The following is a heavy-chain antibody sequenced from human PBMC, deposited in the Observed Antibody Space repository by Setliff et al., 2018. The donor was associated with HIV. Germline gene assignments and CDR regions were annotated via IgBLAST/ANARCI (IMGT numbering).Heavy chain of an antibody. CDR3: ARGFVAVGHYYYYYMDV. V-gene: IGHV4-61*01. D-gene: IGHD6-19*01. CDR2: IYYSGST. J-gene: IGHJ6*03. CDR1: GGSISTSSYY. Sequence: SETLSLTCTVSGGSISTSSYYWSWIRQPPGKGLEWIGYIYYSGSTNYNPSLKSRVTISVDTSKNQFSLKLSSVTAADTAVYYCARGFVAVGHYYYYYMDVWGKGTTVTVSS.